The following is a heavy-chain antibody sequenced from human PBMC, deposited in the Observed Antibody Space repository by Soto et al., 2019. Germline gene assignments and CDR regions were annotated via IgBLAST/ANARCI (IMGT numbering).Heavy chain of an antibody. CDR3: ARPRLTYYYDSFLTL. J-gene: IGHJ4*02. Sequence: GVLRLSCAASGFTFSSYEMNWVRQAPGKGLEWVSYISSSGSTIYYADSVKGRFTISRDNAKNSLYLQMNSLRAEDTAVYYCARPRLTYYYDSFLTLWGQGTLVTVSS. CDR1: GFTFSSYE. D-gene: IGHD3-22*01. CDR2: ISSSGSTI. V-gene: IGHV3-48*03.